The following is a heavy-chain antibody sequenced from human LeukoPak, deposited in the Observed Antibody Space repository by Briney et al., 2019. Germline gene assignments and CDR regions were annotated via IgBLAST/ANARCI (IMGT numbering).Heavy chain of an antibody. CDR1: GFTFSDYY. CDR2: ISSRTGTI. Sequence: GGSLRLSCAASGFTFSDYYMNWIRQAPGKGLEWVSYISSRTGTIYYADSVKGRFTISRDNAENSLLLQMNSLRAEDTAVYYCARDSGVGAFDYWGQGTLVTVSS. D-gene: IGHD1-26*01. V-gene: IGHV3-11*01. CDR3: ARDSGVGAFDY. J-gene: IGHJ4*02.